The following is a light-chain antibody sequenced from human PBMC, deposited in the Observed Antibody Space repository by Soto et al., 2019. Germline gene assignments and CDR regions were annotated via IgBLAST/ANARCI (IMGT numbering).Light chain of an antibody. J-gene: IGKJ1*01. CDR1: ENVRTF. CDR2: GAS. Sequence: PGDRATLSCRASENVRTFVDWYQQKPGQAPRLLIHGASNRATGIPARFSGSGSGTDFTLTISNLEPEDFAVYYCQQHSHWPPWTFGQGTRVEI. CDR3: QQHSHWPPWT. V-gene: IGKV3-11*01.